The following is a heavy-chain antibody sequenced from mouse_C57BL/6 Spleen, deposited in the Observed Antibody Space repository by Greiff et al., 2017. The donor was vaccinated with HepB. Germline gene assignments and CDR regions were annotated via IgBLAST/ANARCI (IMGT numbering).Heavy chain of an antibody. Sequence: QVQLQQPGAELVRPGSSVKLSCKASGYTFTSYWMDWVKQRPGQGLEWIGNIYPSDSETHYNQKFKDKATLTVDKSSSTAYRQLSSLTSEDSAVYYCAREGGYYDAMDYWGQGTSVTVSS. D-gene: IGHD2-2*01. CDR3: AREGGYYDAMDY. J-gene: IGHJ4*01. V-gene: IGHV1-61*01. CDR1: GYTFTSYW. CDR2: IYPSDSET.